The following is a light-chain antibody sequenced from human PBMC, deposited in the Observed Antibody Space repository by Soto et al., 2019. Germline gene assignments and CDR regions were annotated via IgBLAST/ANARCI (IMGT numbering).Light chain of an antibody. J-gene: IGKJ2*01. V-gene: IGKV1-17*01. CDR3: LHHNGYPPV. Sequence: DIQMTQSPSSLSASVGDTVTITCRASQHITNDCAWYQQKAGRAPKCLILLASRLQTGVPSRFSGSGSETEFTLTLSSLQPEDFATYYCLHHNGYPPVFGQGTKVEIK. CDR1: QHITND. CDR2: LAS.